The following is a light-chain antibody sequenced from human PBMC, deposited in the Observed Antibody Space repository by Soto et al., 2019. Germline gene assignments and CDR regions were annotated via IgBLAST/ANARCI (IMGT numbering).Light chain of an antibody. Sequence: DIQMTQSPSSVPASVWDRVTLACRASQSISTYLNWYQQKPGKAPDLLIYTASSLEGGVPSRFSGSGSGTDFTLTISSLQPEDFATYFCQQSYSRPRTFGQGTKVDIK. CDR2: TAS. V-gene: IGKV1-39*01. CDR3: QQSYSRPRT. CDR1: QSISTY. J-gene: IGKJ1*01.